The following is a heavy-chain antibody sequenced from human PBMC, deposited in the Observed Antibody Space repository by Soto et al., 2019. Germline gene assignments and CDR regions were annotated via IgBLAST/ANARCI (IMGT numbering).Heavy chain of an antibody. D-gene: IGHD3-22*01. J-gene: IGHJ4*02. CDR2: IKTDGTYA. V-gene: IGHV3-74*01. CDR3: AAGGSGYYAN. CDR1: GFTFSTYW. Sequence: EVQLVESGGDLVQPGGSLRLSCAASGFTFSTYWMHWVRQAPGKGLLWVSRIKTDGTYATYADSVKGRFTISRDNAKNTMLLEMNSLRVEDAAVYYCAAGGSGYYANWGQGTLVTVSS.